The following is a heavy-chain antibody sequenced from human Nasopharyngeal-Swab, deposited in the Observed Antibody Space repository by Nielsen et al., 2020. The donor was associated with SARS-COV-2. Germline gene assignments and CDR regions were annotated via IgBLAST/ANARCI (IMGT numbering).Heavy chain of an antibody. CDR2: ISYDGSNN. Sequence: GGSLRFSCAASGFTFSSYGMHWVRQAPGKGLEWVAVISYDGSNNSYADSVKGRFTISRDNSKNTLYLQMNSLRAEDTAVYYCANLIFGDAFDIWGQGTMVTVSS. D-gene: IGHD3-3*01. CDR1: GFTFSSYG. V-gene: IGHV3-30*18. J-gene: IGHJ3*02. CDR3: ANLIFGDAFDI.